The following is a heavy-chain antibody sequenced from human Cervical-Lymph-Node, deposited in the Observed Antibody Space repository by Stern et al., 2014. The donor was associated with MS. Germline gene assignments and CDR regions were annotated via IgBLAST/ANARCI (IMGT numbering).Heavy chain of an antibody. J-gene: IGHJ4*02. CDR1: GYTFTDYG. Sequence: MQLGESGSELKKPGTSVKVSCKASGYTFTDYGINWVRQAPGQGLEWMGWINTNTGIPTYAQAFTGRFVFSFDTSVSTAYLHISSLRADDTAVYYCARLRVGNITRDYWGLGTLVTVSP. CDR2: INTNTGIP. V-gene: IGHV7-4-1*02. CDR3: ARLRVGNITRDY. D-gene: IGHD3-3*01.